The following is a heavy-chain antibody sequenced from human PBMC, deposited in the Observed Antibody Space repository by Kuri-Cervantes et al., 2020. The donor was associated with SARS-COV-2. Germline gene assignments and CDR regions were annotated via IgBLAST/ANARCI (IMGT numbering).Heavy chain of an antibody. CDR1: GYTFTGHY. CDR2: INPNSGGT. J-gene: IGHJ3*02. Sequence: ASVKVSCKASGYTFTGHYIHWVRQAPGQGLEWMGWINPNSGGTNYAQKFQGWVTMTRDTSISTAYMELSRLRSDDTAVYYCARGAVLRAFDIWGQGTMVTVSS. D-gene: IGHD1-26*01. CDR3: ARGAVLRAFDI. V-gene: IGHV1-2*04.